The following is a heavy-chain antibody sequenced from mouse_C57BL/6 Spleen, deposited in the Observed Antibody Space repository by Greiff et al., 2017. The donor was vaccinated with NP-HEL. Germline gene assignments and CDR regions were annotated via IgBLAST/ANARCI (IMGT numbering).Heavy chain of an antibody. CDR1: GYTFTSYW. D-gene: IGHD2-5*01. Sequence: QVQLQQPGAELVRPGSSVKLSCKASGYTFTSYWMHWVKQRPIQGLEWIGNIDPSDSETHYNQKFKDKATLTVDKSSSTAYMQLSSLTSEDSAVYYCARSAYYSNPYYAMDYWGQGTSVTVSS. J-gene: IGHJ4*01. V-gene: IGHV1-52*01. CDR2: IDPSDSET. CDR3: ARSAYYSNPYYAMDY.